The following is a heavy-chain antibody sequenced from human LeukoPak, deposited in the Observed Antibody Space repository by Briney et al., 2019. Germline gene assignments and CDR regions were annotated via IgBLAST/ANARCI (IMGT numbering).Heavy chain of an antibody. CDR1: GFTFSSYW. Sequence: PGGSLRLSCVVSGFTFSSYWMHWVRQDPRKGLVWVSRINGDGRNINYAHSVRGRFTISRDNAKNTLYLQMNSLRDDDSAAYFCARVYLERLTAGYFDHWGQGTQVTVSP. CDR3: ARVYLERLTAGYFDH. J-gene: IGHJ4*02. D-gene: IGHD2-8*01. CDR2: INGDGRNI. V-gene: IGHV3-74*01.